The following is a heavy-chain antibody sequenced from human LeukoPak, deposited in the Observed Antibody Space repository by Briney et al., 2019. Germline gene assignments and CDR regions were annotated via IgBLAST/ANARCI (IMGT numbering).Heavy chain of an antibody. CDR2: IHHSGTT. Sequence: SGTLSLTCVVSGDSISSVYWWSWVRQPPGKGLEWLGEIHHSGTTNYNPSLKSRVVISLDKSKNQFSLKLDSVTAADTAVYHCARNGWYSADYWGQGTLVTVSS. CDR1: GDSISSVYW. V-gene: IGHV4-4*02. J-gene: IGHJ4*02. CDR3: ARNGWYSADY. D-gene: IGHD6-13*01.